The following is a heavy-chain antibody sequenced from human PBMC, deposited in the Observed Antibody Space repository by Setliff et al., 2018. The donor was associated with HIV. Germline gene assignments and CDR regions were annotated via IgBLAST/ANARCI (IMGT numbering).Heavy chain of an antibody. CDR2: IYHTGSS. J-gene: IGHJ4*02. V-gene: IGHV4-38-2*01. Sequence: KPSETLSLTCDVSGFSISSRYYWGWIRQSPGKGLEWIGNIYHTGSSYYNPSLHDRATISLDTSKNQFSLKLNSVTAADTAVYYCARSIVPVASGYYYFEYWGQGTLVTVS. CDR3: ARSIVPVASGYYYFEY. D-gene: IGHD3-3*01. CDR1: GFSISSRYY.